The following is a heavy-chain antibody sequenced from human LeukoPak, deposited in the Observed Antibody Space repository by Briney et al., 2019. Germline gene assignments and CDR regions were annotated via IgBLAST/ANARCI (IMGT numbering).Heavy chain of an antibody. D-gene: IGHD3-10*01. CDR3: ARGRRSSPYGSGRNYYYYYGMDV. CDR1: GGSFSGYY. J-gene: IGHJ6*02. CDR2: INLSVST. V-gene: IGHV4-34*01. Sequence: SETLSLTCAVYGGSFSGYYWSWIRQPPGEGQECIGEINLSVSTNYNPSLKSRVTRSVDTSKNQFSLKLSSVTAADTAVYYCARGRRSSPYGSGRNYYYYYGMDVWGQGTTVTVSS.